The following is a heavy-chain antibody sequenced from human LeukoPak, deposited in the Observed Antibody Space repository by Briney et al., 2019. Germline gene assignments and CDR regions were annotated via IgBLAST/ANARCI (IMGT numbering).Heavy chain of an antibody. J-gene: IGHJ5*02. CDR1: GGSISSSDYL. Sequence: SETLSLTCTVSGGSISSSDYLWGWVRQPPGKGLEWIGDLYYDGVSSYNPSLKSRVTISVDTSKNQFSLKLTSVTAADTAVYYCVRRNHHSGRVDPWGQGTLVTVSS. V-gene: IGHV4-39*01. CDR2: LYYDGVS. CDR3: VRRNHHSGRVDP. D-gene: IGHD3-10*01.